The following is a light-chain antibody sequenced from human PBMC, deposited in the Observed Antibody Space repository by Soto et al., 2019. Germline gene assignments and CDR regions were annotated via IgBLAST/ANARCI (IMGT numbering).Light chain of an antibody. Sequence: PGEGAPLSCRASQSVSNYLAWYQQKPGQAPRLLIYGASSRATGIPDRFSGSGSGTDFTLTISRLEPEDFALYYCQQRSNWPITFGQGTRLEI. CDR3: QQRSNWPIT. CDR1: QSVSNY. J-gene: IGKJ5*01. CDR2: GAS. V-gene: IGKV3D-20*02.